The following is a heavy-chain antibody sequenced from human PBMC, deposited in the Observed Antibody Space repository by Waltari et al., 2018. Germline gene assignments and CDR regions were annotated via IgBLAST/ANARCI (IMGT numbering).Heavy chain of an antibody. J-gene: IGHJ6*03. CDR3: TKGATVTSATKYYYMDV. CDR1: GFSFDTCA. Sequence: EVQLVESGGGFLQPGGSLRLSCTASGFSFDTCAMSGVRQAPGKGLEWVSAISGSGGSTYYEDSVKGRFTTSRDNSKNTLYLQMNNLSAEDTALYYCTKGATVTSATKYYYMDVWGKGTTVTVSS. V-gene: IGHV3-23*04. CDR2: ISGSGGST. D-gene: IGHD4-17*01.